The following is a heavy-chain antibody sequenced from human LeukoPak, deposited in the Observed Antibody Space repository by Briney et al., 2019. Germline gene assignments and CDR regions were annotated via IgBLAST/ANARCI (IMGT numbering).Heavy chain of an antibody. J-gene: IGHJ5*02. V-gene: IGHV1-18*01. Sequence: ASVKVSCKASGYTFTSYGISWVRQAPGQGLEWMGWISAYNGNTNYAQKLQGRVTMTTDTSTSTAYMELRSLRSDDTAVYYCARDADGYNSRGNSWFDPWGQGTLVTVSS. CDR2: ISAYNGNT. D-gene: IGHD5-24*01. CDR3: ARDADGYNSRGNSWFDP. CDR1: GYTFTSYG.